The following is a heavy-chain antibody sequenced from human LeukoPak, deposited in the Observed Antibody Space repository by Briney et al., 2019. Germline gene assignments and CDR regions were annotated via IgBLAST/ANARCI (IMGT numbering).Heavy chain of an antibody. CDR1: GGSISSGGYY. CDR3: ARDSSETGDRVSDY. D-gene: IGHD7-27*01. Sequence: SETLSLTCTVSGGSISSGGYYWSWIRQPPGKGLEWIGYIYHSGSTYYNPSLKSRVTISVDRSKNQFSLKLSSVTAADTAVYYCARDSSETGDRVSDYWGQGTLVTVSS. V-gene: IGHV4-30-2*01. CDR2: IYHSGST. J-gene: IGHJ4*02.